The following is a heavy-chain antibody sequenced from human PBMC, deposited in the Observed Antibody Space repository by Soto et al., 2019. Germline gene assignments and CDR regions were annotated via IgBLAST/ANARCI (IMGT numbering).Heavy chain of an antibody. D-gene: IGHD1-1*01. CDR1: GGSISSGGYF. CDR2: IFYSGTT. Sequence: QVQLQESGPVLVKPSQTLSLTCTVSGGSISSGGYFWSWIRQPPGKGLEWIGNIFYSGTTYYNPSPXSXXTISVHTSKNQFSLKLSSVTAADTAVYFCARGVLYWGQGTLVTVSS. V-gene: IGHV4-31*03. J-gene: IGHJ4*02. CDR3: ARGVLY.